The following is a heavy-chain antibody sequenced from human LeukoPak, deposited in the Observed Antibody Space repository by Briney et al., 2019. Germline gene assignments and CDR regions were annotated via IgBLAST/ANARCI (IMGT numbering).Heavy chain of an antibody. D-gene: IGHD6-13*01. CDR2: IIPIFGTA. Sequence: SVKVSCKASGGTFSSYAISWVRQAPGQGLEWKGGIIPIFGTANYAQKFQGRVTITADESTSTAYMELSSLRSEDTAVYYCARVGLAAAGPQDYNWFDPWGQGTLVTVFS. CDR3: ARVGLAAAGPQDYNWFDP. J-gene: IGHJ5*02. CDR1: GGTFSSYA. V-gene: IGHV1-69*01.